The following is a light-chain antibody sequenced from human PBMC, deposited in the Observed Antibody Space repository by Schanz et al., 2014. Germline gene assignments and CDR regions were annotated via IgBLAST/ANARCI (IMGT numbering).Light chain of an antibody. J-gene: IGKJ1*01. V-gene: IGKV1-39*01. CDR1: QSGFGY. CDR2: RTS. CDR3: QKSQDGVRP. Sequence: DIQLTQSPSSLSASIGATVTITFRASQSGFGYLNWYQHNPGKATNLLIYRTSTLESGVPSRFSSSDSGTDFTLNISSLHPEDCATYLCQKSQDGVRPFG.